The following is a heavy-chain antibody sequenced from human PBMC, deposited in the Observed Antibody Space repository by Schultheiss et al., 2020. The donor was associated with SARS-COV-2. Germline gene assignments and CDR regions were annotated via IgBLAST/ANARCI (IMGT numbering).Heavy chain of an antibody. J-gene: IGHJ6*02. V-gene: IGHV3-23*01. CDR3: AKCGSTCRNEMDV. CDR2: ISAGGGST. Sequence: GGSLRLSCTASGFTFGDYAMSWFRQAPGKGLEWVSIISAGGGSTFYADSVKGRFTISTDNFKTTLYLQMNSLRAEDTAVYFCAKCGSTCRNEMDVWGQGTTVTVSS. D-gene: IGHD1-26*01. CDR1: GFTFGDYA.